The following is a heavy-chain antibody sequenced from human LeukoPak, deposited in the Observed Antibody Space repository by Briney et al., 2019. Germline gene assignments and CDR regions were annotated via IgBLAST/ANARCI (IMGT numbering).Heavy chain of an antibody. CDR3: TRSAAGPLVAFDI. CDR2: IRSKAYGGTT. J-gene: IGHJ3*02. D-gene: IGHD6-13*01. CDR1: GFTFGDYA. Sequence: PGGSLRLSCTASGFTFGDYAMSWFRQATGKGLEWVGFIRSKAYGGTTEYAASVKGRFTISRDDSKSIAYLQMNSLKTEDTAVYYCTRSAAGPLVAFDIWGQGTMVTVSS. V-gene: IGHV3-49*03.